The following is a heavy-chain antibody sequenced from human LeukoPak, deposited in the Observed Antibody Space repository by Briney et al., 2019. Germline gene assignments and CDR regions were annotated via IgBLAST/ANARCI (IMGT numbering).Heavy chain of an antibody. CDR3: AREEGDSGIGSMSSPYRAFDI. D-gene: IGHD2-21*02. CDR1: GGSFSGYY. Sequence: SETLSLTCAVYGGSFSGYYWSWIRQPPGKGLEWIGEINHSGSTNYNPSLKSRVTISVDTSKNQFSLQLNSVTPEDTAVYYCAREEGDSGIGSMSSPYRAFDIWGQGTMVTVSS. J-gene: IGHJ3*02. V-gene: IGHV4-34*01. CDR2: INHSGST.